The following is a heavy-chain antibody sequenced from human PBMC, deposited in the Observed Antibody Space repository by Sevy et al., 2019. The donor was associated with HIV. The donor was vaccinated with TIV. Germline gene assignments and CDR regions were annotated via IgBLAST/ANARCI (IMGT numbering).Heavy chain of an antibody. CDR2: INGKGRST. D-gene: IGHD2-2*01. CDR1: GLTFSGYA. CDR3: AKTIDSGGGVVPAANYFYYGMDV. V-gene: IGHV3-23*01. J-gene: IGHJ6*02. Sequence: GGSLRLSCAVSGLTFSGYAMNWLRQAPGKGLEWVSAINGKGRSTHYADSVEGRFTISRDNSKNTLYLQMNSLRAEDTAVYYCAKTIDSGGGVVPAANYFYYGMDVWGQRTTVTVSS.